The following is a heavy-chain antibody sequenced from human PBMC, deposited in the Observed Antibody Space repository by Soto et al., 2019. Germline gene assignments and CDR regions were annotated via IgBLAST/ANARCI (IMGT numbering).Heavy chain of an antibody. CDR3: VQSRCGGDCLQSYSSHSYYGLDV. J-gene: IGHJ6*02. D-gene: IGHD2-21*02. CDR1: GLSLSTTGVG. V-gene: IGHV2-5*02. Sequence: QITLKESGPTLMKPTQTLTLTCTFSGLSLSTTGVGVGWIRQPPGKALEWLALIYWDDDKRYSPSLKSRLTIPKDTSKNQVVLTMTNMDPVDTATYYCVQSRCGGDCLQSYSSHSYYGLDVWGQGTTVTVSS. CDR2: IYWDDDK.